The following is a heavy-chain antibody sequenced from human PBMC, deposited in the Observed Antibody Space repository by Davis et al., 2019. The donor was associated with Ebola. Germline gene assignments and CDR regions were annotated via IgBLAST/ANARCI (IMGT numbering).Heavy chain of an antibody. J-gene: IGHJ4*02. V-gene: IGHV1-18*04. Sequence: AASVKVSCKASGYTFTSYGISWVRQAPGQGLEWMGWITTYNGNTNYAQNLQGRVTMTTDTSTSTAYMELRSLRSDDTAVYYCARNYGSGSQASGYWGQGTLVTVSS. CDR3: ARNYGSGSQASGY. CDR2: ITTYNGNT. CDR1: GYTFTSYG. D-gene: IGHD3-10*01.